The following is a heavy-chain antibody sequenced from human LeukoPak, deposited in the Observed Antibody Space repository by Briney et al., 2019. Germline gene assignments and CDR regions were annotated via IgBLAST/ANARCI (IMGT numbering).Heavy chain of an antibody. D-gene: IGHD6-19*01. CDR2: ISSSSSYI. CDR3: AREGQWLVFDY. Sequence: GGSLRLSCAASGFTFSSYSMNWVRQAPGKGLEWVSSISSSSSYIYYADSVKGRFTISRDNAKNSLYLQMNSLGAEDTAVYYCAREGQWLVFDYWGQGTLVTVSS. CDR1: GFTFSSYS. J-gene: IGHJ4*02. V-gene: IGHV3-21*01.